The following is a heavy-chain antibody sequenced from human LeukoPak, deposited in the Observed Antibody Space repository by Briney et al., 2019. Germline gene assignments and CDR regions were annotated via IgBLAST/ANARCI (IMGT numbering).Heavy chain of an antibody. CDR2: INHSGST. V-gene: IGHV4-34*01. J-gene: IGHJ6*02. CDR3: ARDGRRSYYYYGMDV. CDR1: GGSFSGYY. Sequence: PSETLSLTCAVYGGSFSGYYWSWIRQPPGKGLEWIGEINHSGSTNYDPSLKSRVTISVDTSKNQFSLKLSSVTAADTAVYYCARDGRRSYYYYGMDVWGQGTTVTVSS. D-gene: IGHD4-17*01.